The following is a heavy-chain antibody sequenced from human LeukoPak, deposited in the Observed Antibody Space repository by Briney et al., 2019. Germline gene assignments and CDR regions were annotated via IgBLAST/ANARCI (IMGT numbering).Heavy chain of an antibody. CDR2: IYTSGST. J-gene: IGHJ4*02. CDR3: ARAGWLRLKNYFDY. Sequence: SETLSLTCTVSGGSISSGSYYWSWIRQPAGKGLEWIGRIYTSGSTNYNPSLKSRVTISVDTSKNQFSLKLSSVTAAGTAVYYCARAGWLRLKNYFDYWGQGTLVTVSS. V-gene: IGHV4-61*02. D-gene: IGHD5-12*01. CDR1: GGSISSGSYY.